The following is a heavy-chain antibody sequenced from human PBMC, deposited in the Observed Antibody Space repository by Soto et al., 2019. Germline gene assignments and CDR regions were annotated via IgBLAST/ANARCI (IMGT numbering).Heavy chain of an antibody. CDR3: ARHGSLYGDTSYFDY. V-gene: IGHV5-10-1*01. Sequence: PGESLKISCKGSGYSFTSYWISWVRQTPGKGLEWMGRIDPSDSYTNYSPSLQGHVTISADKSISTAYLQWSSLKASDTAMYYCARHGSLYGDTSYFDYWGQGTLVTVSS. CDR2: IDPSDSYT. J-gene: IGHJ4*02. D-gene: IGHD4-17*01. CDR1: GYSFTSYW.